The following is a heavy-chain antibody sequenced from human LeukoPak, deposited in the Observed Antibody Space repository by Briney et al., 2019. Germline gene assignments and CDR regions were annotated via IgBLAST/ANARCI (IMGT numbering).Heavy chain of an antibody. CDR1: RGTFSSYA. CDR2: IIPIFGTA. Sequence: ASVKVSCKASRGTFSSYAISWVRQAPGQGLEWMGGIIPIFGTANYAQKFQGRVTITADKSTSTAYMELSSLRSEDTAVYYCARVDTAMVILDYWGQGTLVTVSS. CDR3: ARVDTAMVILDY. J-gene: IGHJ4*02. D-gene: IGHD5-18*01. V-gene: IGHV1-69*06.